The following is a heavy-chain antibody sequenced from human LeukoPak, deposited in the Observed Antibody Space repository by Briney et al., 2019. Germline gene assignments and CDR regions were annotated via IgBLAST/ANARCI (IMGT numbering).Heavy chain of an antibody. Sequence: GGSLRLSCAASGFTFSAYWMTWVRQTPGKGLEWVANIKPDGSEKYYVDSVKGRFTISRDNAKKSLYLQMNSLRAEDTAVYYCARDRSPHALDVWGKGTTVTVSS. J-gene: IGHJ6*04. D-gene: IGHD2-2*01. CDR1: GFTFSAYW. CDR3: ARDRSPHALDV. CDR2: IKPDGSEK. V-gene: IGHV3-7*01.